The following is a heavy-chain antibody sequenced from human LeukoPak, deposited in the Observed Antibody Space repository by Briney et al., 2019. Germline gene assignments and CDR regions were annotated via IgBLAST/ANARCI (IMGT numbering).Heavy chain of an antibody. CDR2: IKSKTDGGTT. CDR3: TTEVLDWIKVTTALDY. J-gene: IGHJ4*02. V-gene: IGHV3-15*01. D-gene: IGHD4-17*01. Sequence: PGGSLRLSCAASGFTFSNAWMSWVRQAPGKGLEWVGRIKSKTDGGTTDYAAPVKGRFTISRDDSKNTLYLQMNSLKTEDTAVYYCTTEVLDWIKVTTALDYWGQGTLVTVSS. CDR1: GFTFSNAW.